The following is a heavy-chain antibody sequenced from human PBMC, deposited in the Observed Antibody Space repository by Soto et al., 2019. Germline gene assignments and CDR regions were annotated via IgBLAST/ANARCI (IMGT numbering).Heavy chain of an antibody. D-gene: IGHD6-6*01. CDR2: MSHSGGT. CDR1: GGSVSGANYY. Sequence: PSETLSLTCAVYGGSVSGANYYWSWIRQPPGKGLEWIGEMSHSGGTHFNPSLKSRVTISVDTSKNQFSLKLSSVTAADTAVYYCASIAGDSSSVYYFDYWGEGNLVTV. V-gene: IGHV4-30-2*05. J-gene: IGHJ4*02. CDR3: ASIAGDSSSVYYFDY.